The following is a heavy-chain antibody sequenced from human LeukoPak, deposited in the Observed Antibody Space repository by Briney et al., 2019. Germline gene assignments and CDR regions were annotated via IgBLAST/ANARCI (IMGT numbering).Heavy chain of an antibody. V-gene: IGHV1-2*02. CDR3: ARATPGIAAAGSAFDI. J-gene: IGHJ3*02. CDR1: GYTFTGYY. CDR2: INPNSGGT. D-gene: IGHD6-13*01. Sequence: ASVKVSCKASGYTFTGYYMHWVRQAPGQGLEWMGWINPNSGGTNYAQKFQGRVTMTRDTSISTAYMELSRLRSDDTAVYYCARATPGIAAAGSAFDIWGQGTMVTVPS.